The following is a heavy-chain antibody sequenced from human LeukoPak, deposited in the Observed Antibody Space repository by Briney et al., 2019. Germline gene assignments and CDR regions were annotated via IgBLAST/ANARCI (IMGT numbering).Heavy chain of an antibody. CDR3: ARVGVGAQRYAFDI. D-gene: IGHD1-26*01. CDR1: GGSISSGGYY. J-gene: IGHJ3*02. Sequence: SETLSLTCTVSGGSISSGGYYWSWIRQHPGKGLEWIGYIYYSGSTYYNPPLKSRVTISVDTSKNQFSLKLSSVTAADTAVYYCARVGVGAQRYAFDIWGQGTMVTVSS. V-gene: IGHV4-31*03. CDR2: IYYSGST.